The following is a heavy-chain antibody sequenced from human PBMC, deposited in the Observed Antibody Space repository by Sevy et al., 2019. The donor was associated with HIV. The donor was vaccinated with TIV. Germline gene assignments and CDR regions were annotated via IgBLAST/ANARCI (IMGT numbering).Heavy chain of an antibody. Sequence: SETLSLTCTVSGGSVSSGSYYWSWIRQPPGKGLEWIGYIYYSGSTNYNPSLKSRVTISVDTSKNQWSLKLSSVTAADTAVYYCARGALTGDFWSGYPLYYFDYWGQGTLVTVSS. CDR3: ARGALTGDFWSGYPLYYFDY. CDR1: GGSVSSGSYY. J-gene: IGHJ4*02. V-gene: IGHV4-61*01. CDR2: IYYSGST. D-gene: IGHD3-3*01.